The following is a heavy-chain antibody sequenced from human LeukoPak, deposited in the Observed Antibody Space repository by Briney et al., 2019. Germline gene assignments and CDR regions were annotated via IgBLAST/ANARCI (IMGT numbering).Heavy chain of an antibody. CDR1: GGSISSYY. Sequence: SETLSLTCTVSGGSISSYYWSWTRQPPGKGLEWIGYIYTSGRTNYNPSLKSRVTISVDTSKNQFSLKLSSVTAADTAVYYCARHERSSSWYGTFDYWGQGTLVTVSS. D-gene: IGHD6-13*01. V-gene: IGHV4-4*09. J-gene: IGHJ4*02. CDR3: ARHERSSSWYGTFDY. CDR2: IYTSGRT.